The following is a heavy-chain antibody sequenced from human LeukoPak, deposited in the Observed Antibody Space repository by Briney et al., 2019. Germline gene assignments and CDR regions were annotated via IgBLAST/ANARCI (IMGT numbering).Heavy chain of an antibody. CDR3: ARDMGYCSSTSCYTGFDY. J-gene: IGHJ4*02. CDR2: ISSSSSYI. D-gene: IGHD2-2*02. V-gene: IGHV3-21*01. Sequence: EGSLRLSCAASGFTFSSYSINWVRQAPGKGLEWVSSISSSSSYIYYADSVKGRFTISRDNAKNSLYLQMNSLRAEDTAVYYCARDMGYCSSTSCYTGFDYWGQGTLVTVSS. CDR1: GFTFSSYS.